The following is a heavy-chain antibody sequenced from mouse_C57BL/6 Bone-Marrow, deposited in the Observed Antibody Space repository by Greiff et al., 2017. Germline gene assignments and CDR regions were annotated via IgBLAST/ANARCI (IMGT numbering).Heavy chain of an antibody. CDR1: GYTFTDYN. Sequence: VQLQQSGPELVKPGASVKIPCKASGYTFTDYNMDWVKQSHGKSLEWIGDINPNNGGTIYNQKFKGKATLTVDKASSTAYMELRSLTSEDTAVYYCASVYYDYDGGPFFAYWGQGTLVTVSA. D-gene: IGHD2-4*01. CDR3: ASVYYDYDGGPFFAY. CDR2: INPNNGGT. J-gene: IGHJ3*01. V-gene: IGHV1-18*01.